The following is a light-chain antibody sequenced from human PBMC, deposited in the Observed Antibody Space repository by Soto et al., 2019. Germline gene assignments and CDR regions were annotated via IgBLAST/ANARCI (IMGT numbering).Light chain of an antibody. Sequence: DIRMTQSPSTLSASVGDRVTITCRASQSVSSWWAWYQQKPGKAPKPLIYKASSLESGVPSRFSGSGSGTEFTLTISCLQPDDFATYYCQQYHTYRPFRQGTKV. CDR2: KAS. CDR1: QSVSSW. CDR3: QQYHTYRP. J-gene: IGKJ1*01. V-gene: IGKV1-5*03.